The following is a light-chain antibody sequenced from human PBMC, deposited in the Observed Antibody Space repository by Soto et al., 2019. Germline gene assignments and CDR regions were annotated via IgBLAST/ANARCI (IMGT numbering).Light chain of an antibody. CDR3: EQYDSYSPYT. CDR2: KAS. Sequence: DIQMTQFPPTLSASIGDRVTITCRASQTISSSLAWYQQKPGKAPKLLIYKASTLEPGVPSRFSGSGSGTEFTITISSLQPDDFATYCEQYDSYSPYTFGQRTRLEIK. V-gene: IGKV1-5*03. CDR1: QTISSS. J-gene: IGKJ2*01.